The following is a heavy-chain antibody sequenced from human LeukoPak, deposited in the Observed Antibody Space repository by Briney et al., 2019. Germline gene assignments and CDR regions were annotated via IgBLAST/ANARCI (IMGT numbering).Heavy chain of an antibody. Sequence: GGSLRLSCAASGFTFSDYYMSWIRQAPGKGLEWVSYISSSGSTIYYADSVKGRFTISRDNAKNTLYLQMKSLRAEDTAVYYCAREGYSGSYDAFDIWGQGTMVTVSS. V-gene: IGHV3-11*04. CDR2: ISSSGSTI. CDR3: AREGYSGSYDAFDI. CDR1: GFTFSDYY. D-gene: IGHD1-26*01. J-gene: IGHJ3*02.